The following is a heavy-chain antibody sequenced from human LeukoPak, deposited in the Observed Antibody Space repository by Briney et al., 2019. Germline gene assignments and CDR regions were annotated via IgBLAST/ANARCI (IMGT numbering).Heavy chain of an antibody. CDR3: ARETSQKGAHYMDV. CDR2: ISSSSSTI. V-gene: IGHV3-48*01. CDR1: GFTFSSYS. J-gene: IGHJ6*03. D-gene: IGHD3-16*01. Sequence: GGSLRLSCAASGFTFSSYSMNWVRQAPGKGLEWVSYISSSSSTIYYADSVKGRFTISRDNAKNSLYLQMNSLRAEDTAVYYCARETSQKGAHYMDVWGKGTTVTISS.